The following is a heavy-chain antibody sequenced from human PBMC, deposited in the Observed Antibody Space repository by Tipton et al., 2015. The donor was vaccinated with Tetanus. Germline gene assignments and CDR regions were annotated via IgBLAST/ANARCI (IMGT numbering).Heavy chain of an antibody. CDR3: ARDPTTMVRGVILPTYGMDV. D-gene: IGHD3-10*01. V-gene: IGHV1-46*01. CDR1: GYTFTSYY. Sequence: QVQLVQSGAEVKKPGASVKVSCKASGYTFTSYYMHWVRQAPGQGLEWMGIINPSGGSTSYAQKFQGRVTMTRETSTSTVYMELSSLRSEDTAVYYCARDPTTMVRGVILPTYGMDVWGQGTTVTVSS. J-gene: IGHJ6*02. CDR2: INPSGGST.